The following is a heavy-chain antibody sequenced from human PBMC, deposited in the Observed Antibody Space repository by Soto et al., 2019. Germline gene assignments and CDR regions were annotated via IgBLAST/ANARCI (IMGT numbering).Heavy chain of an antibody. Sequence: QVQLVESGGGVVQPGRSLRLSCAASGFTFSSYAMHWVRQAPGKGLEWVAVISYDGSNKYYTDSVKGRFTISRDNSKNXLYLQMNSTRAKDTAWYYCARPRWRDDYNWGYFDLWGRGTLVTVSS. V-gene: IGHV3-30-3*01. CDR1: GFTFSSYA. J-gene: IGHJ2*01. CDR2: ISYDGSNK. CDR3: ARPRWRDDYNWGYFDL. D-gene: IGHD4-4*01.